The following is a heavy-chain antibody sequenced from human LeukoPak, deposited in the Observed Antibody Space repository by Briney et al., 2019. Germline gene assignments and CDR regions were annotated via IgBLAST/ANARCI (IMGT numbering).Heavy chain of an antibody. V-gene: IGHV3-23*01. CDR3: AKAGSGWYGDSPSES. J-gene: IGHJ5*02. CDR1: GFTFRNYA. D-gene: IGHD6-19*01. Sequence: PGGSLRLSCAASGFTFRNYAMSWVRQAPGKGLEWVSGITGSAHITYHAGSVKGRFTISRDNSNNTLYLQMNSLRAEDTAVYYCAKAGSGWYGDSPSESWGQGILATVSS. CDR2: ITGSAHIT.